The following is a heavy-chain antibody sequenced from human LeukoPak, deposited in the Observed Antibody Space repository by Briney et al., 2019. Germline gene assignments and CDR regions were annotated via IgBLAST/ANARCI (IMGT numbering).Heavy chain of an antibody. CDR1: GFTSSSYA. CDR3: AKDALYSSSWYDY. J-gene: IGHJ4*02. CDR2: ISGSGGST. Sequence: PGGSQRLSCAASGFTSSSYAMSWVRQAPGKGLEWVSAISGSGGSTYYADSVKGRFTISRDNSKNTLYLQMNSLRAEDTAVYYCAKDALYSSSWYDYWGQGTLVTVSS. D-gene: IGHD6-13*01. V-gene: IGHV3-23*01.